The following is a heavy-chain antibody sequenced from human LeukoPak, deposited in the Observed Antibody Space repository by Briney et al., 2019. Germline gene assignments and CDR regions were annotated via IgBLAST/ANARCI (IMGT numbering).Heavy chain of an antibody. V-gene: IGHV4-59*01. CDR2: IYYSGST. CDR3: AREDANWGDFDS. Sequence: SETLSLTCTVSGGSISSYYWSWIRQPPGKGLEWIGYIYYSGSTNYNPSLKSRVTISVDTSKNQFSLKLSSVTAADTAVYYCAREDANWGDFDSWGQGTLVTVSS. J-gene: IGHJ4*02. CDR1: GGSISSYY. D-gene: IGHD7-27*01.